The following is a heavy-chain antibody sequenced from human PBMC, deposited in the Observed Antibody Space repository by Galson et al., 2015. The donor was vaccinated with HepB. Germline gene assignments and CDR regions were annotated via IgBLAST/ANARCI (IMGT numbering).Heavy chain of an antibody. D-gene: IGHD6-13*01. CDR2: IFSNDEK. CDR1: GFSLSNARMG. J-gene: IGHJ4*02. CDR3: ARTGYSSSWYEPANFDY. V-gene: IGHV2-26*01. Sequence: PALVKPTQTLTLTCTVSGFSLSNARMGVSWIRQPPGKALEWLAHIFSNDEKSYSTSLKSRLTISKDTSKSQVVLTMTNMDPVDTATYYCARTGYSSSWYEPANFDYWGQGTLVTVSS.